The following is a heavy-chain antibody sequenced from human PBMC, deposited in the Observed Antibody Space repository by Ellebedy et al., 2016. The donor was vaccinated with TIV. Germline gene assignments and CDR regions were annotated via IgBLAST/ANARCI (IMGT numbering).Heavy chain of an antibody. CDR1: GFTFSSYD. Sequence: GESLKISCAASGFTFSSYDMHWVRQAPGKGLEWVAVISNDERTQYYVDSVKGRFTISRDNAKNSLYLQMNNLRAEDTAVYYCARNSGRRRSWDNDYWGQGTLVTVSS. J-gene: IGHJ4*02. V-gene: IGHV3-33*08. D-gene: IGHD3-10*01. CDR2: ISNDERTQ. CDR3: ARNSGRRRSWDNDY.